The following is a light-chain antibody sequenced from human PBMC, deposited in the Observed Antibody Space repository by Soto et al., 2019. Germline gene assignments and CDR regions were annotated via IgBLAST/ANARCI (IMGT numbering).Light chain of an antibody. CDR1: QSVSSN. CDR2: GSS. CDR3: PQYNNWHPSIT. V-gene: IGKV3-15*01. J-gene: IGKJ5*01. Sequence: EIVMTQSPATLSVSPGERATLSCRASQSVSSNLAWYQQKPGQAPRLLIYGSSTRATGIPARFSGSGSGTEFSLTLSSLQSEDFEVYCCPQYNNWHPSITFGRETRLEIK.